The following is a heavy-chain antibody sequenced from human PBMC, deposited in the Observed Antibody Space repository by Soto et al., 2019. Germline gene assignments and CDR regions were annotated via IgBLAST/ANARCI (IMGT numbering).Heavy chain of an antibody. V-gene: IGHV4-34*01. CDR3: ARDKITGLFDY. CDR2: INHSGST. CDR1: GGSFSGYY. D-gene: IGHD2-8*02. J-gene: IGHJ4*02. Sequence: QVQLQQWGAGLLKPSETLSLTCAVYGGSFSGYYWTWIRQPPGTGLEWIGEINHSGSTNYNPSLNXXVTISVDPSKNQFSLKLTSVPAADTAVYYCARDKITGLFDYWGQGTLVTVSS.